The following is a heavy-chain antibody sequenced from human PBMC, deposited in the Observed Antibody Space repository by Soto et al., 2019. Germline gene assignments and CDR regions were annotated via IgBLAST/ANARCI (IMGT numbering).Heavy chain of an antibody. CDR2: IAYDGSNK. Sequence: QVQLVESGGGVVQPGRSLRLSCAASGFIFSSYGIHWVRQAPGKGLEWVAVIAYDGSNKYYADSVKGRFTIFRDNSKNTLYLQMNSRRAEDTAVYYCAKDRQWLAEHYYCGMDVWGQGTTVTVSS. V-gene: IGHV3-30*18. J-gene: IGHJ6*02. CDR3: AKDRQWLAEHYYCGMDV. D-gene: IGHD6-19*01. CDR1: GFIFSSYG.